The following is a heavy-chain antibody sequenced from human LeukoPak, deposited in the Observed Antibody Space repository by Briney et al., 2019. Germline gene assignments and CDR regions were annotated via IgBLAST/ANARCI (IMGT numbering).Heavy chain of an antibody. CDR2: VSAYNGNT. V-gene: IGHV1-18*01. D-gene: IGHD7-27*01. J-gene: IGHJ4*02. Sequence: GASVKVSCKASGFPXTSYGFSGVRQAPGQGLEWMGWVSAYNGNTNYAGNLQGRVTMTTDTSTSTAYMELKSLRSDDTAVYYCARDSFLIGDRLPFDYWGQGTLVTVSS. CDR1: GFPXTSYG. CDR3: ARDSFLIGDRLPFDY.